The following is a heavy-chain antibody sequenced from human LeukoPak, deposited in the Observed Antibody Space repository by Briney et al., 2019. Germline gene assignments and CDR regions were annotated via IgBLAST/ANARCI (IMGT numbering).Heavy chain of an antibody. CDR1: GFTFSSYA. CDR3: AGDVVITKADY. CDR2: ISGSAGST. Sequence: GGSLRLSCAASGFTFSSYAMSWVRQAPGKGLKWVSTISGSAGSTYYADSAKGRFTISRDNSKNTLYLQMNSLRAEDTAVYYCAGDVVITKADYWGQGTLVTVSS. J-gene: IGHJ4*02. V-gene: IGHV3-23*01. D-gene: IGHD3-22*01.